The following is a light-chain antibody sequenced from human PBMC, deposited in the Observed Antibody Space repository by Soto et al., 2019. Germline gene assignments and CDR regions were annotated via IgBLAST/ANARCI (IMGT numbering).Light chain of an antibody. J-gene: IGLJ1*01. Sequence: QSVLTQPPSASGTPGQRVTISCSGSSSNIGDNNVNWYQKLPGTAPKLLIFANDQRPSGVPDRFSGSKSGTSASPAISGLQSEDEADYYCATWDDRPNVFYVFGTGTKLTVL. V-gene: IGLV1-44*01. CDR2: AND. CDR3: ATWDDRPNVFYV. CDR1: SSNIGDNN.